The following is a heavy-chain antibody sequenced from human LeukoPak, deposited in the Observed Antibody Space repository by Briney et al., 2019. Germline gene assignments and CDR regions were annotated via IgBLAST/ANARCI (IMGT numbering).Heavy chain of an antibody. CDR1: GGSISSSSYY. J-gene: IGHJ4*02. V-gene: IGHV4-39*01. CDR3: ARLRGGDYGDYYYFDY. Sequence: PSETLSLTCTVSGGSISSSSYYWGWIRQPPGKGLEWIGSIYYSGSTYYNPSLKSRVTISVDMSKNQFSLKLSSVTAADTAVYYCARLRGGDYGDYYYFDYWGQGTLVTVSS. CDR2: IYYSGST. D-gene: IGHD4-17*01.